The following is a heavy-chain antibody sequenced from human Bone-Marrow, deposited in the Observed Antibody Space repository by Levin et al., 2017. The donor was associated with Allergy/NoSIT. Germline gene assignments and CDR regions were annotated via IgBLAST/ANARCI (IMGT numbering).Heavy chain of an antibody. CDR1: GFNFGDYA. CDR2: IRSNGYGGTP. J-gene: IGHJ4*02. D-gene: IGHD3-16*01. Sequence: PGESLKISCKASGFNFGDYAMSWFRQAPGKGLEWVGFIRSNGYGGTPEYAAPVKDRFIISRDDSRSIAYLQMNSLQRDDTAVYYCARDPVRGSRGTGGLYFSGGNYFDSWGQGTLVTVSS. V-gene: IGHV3-49*03. CDR3: ARDPVRGSRGTGGLYFSGGNYFDS.